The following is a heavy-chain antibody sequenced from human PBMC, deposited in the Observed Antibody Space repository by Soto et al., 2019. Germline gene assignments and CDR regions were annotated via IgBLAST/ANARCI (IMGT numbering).Heavy chain of an antibody. Sequence: ASVKVSCKASGGTFSRYSITWVRQAPGHGLEWIGRIIPSGGSTSYAQKFQGRVTMTRDASTSTVYMELSSLRSEDTAVYYCARDFRTTTQNWFDPWGQGTLVTVSS. CDR2: IIPSGGST. J-gene: IGHJ5*02. D-gene: IGHD1-1*01. CDR3: ARDFRTTTQNWFDP. V-gene: IGHV1-46*01. CDR1: GGTFSRYS.